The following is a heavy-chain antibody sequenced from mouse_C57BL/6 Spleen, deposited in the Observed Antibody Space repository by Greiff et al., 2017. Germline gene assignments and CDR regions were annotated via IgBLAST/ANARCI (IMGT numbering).Heavy chain of an antibody. CDR3: ARPYGSSPFAY. J-gene: IGHJ3*01. D-gene: IGHD1-1*01. V-gene: IGHV1-59*01. CDR2: IDPSDSYT. Sequence: QVQLQQPGAELVRPGTSVKLSCKASGYTFTSYWMHWVKQRPGQGLEWIGVIDPSDSYTNYNQKFKGKATLTVVTSSSTAYMQLSSLTSEDSAVYYCARPYGSSPFAYWGQGTLVTVSA. CDR1: GYTFTSYW.